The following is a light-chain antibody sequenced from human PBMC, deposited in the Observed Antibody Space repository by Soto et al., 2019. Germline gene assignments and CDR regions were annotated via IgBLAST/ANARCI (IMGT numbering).Light chain of an antibody. CDR3: MQHTHWPPCT. CDR1: QSIVFGDGNTY. CDR2: KVS. V-gene: IGKV2-30*01. J-gene: IGKJ2*02. Sequence: DVVMTQSPLSLPVTLGQPASISCRSSQSIVFGDGNTYLDWFQQMPGQAPRRLIYKVSNRESGVTERFSGSGSGTDFKLKISRVEAEDVGVYYCMQHTHWPPCTFGQGTKPAI.